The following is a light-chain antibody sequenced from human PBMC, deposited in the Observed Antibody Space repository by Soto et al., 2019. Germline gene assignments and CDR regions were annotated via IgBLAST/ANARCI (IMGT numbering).Light chain of an antibody. J-gene: IGLJ2*01. CDR1: SGSIASNF. CDR3: QSSDGSNVL. Sequence: NFMLTQPPSVSESPGKTVTISCTRSSGSIASNFVQWYQQRPGSAPNIVIYEDDQRPSGVLDRFSGSIVRPSNSASLTISGLRTDDEANYYCQSSDGSNVLFGGGTKLTVL. V-gene: IGLV6-57*04. CDR2: EDD.